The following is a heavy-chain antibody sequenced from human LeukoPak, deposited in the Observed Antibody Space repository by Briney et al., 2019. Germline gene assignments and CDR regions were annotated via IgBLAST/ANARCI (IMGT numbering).Heavy chain of an antibody. D-gene: IGHD5-12*01. V-gene: IGHV1-69*01. CDR2: IIPIFGTA. CDR3: ARDWGEYSGYDDWVDY. CDR1: GGTSSSYA. J-gene: IGHJ4*02. Sequence: ASVKVSCKASGGTSSSYAISWVRQAPGQGLEWMGGIIPIFGTANYAQKFQGRVTITADESTSTAYMELSSLRSEDTAVYYCARDWGEYSGYDDWVDYWGQGTLVTVSS.